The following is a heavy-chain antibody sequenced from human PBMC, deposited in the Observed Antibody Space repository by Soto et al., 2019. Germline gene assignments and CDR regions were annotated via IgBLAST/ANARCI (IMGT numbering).Heavy chain of an antibody. CDR3: ARDRITIFGVVIPYYYGMDV. D-gene: IGHD3-3*01. CDR1: GFTFSSYG. CDR2: IWYDGSNK. V-gene: IGHV3-33*01. Sequence: PGGSLRLSCAASGFTFSSYGMHWVRQAPGKGLEWVAVIWYDGSNKYYADSVKGRFTISRDNAKNSLYLQMNSLRDEDTAVYYCARDRITIFGVVIPYYYGMDVWGQGTTVTVSS. J-gene: IGHJ6*02.